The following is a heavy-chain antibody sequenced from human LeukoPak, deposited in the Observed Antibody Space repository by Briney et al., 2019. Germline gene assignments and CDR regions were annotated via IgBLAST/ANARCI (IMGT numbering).Heavy chain of an antibody. Sequence: SQTLSLTCTVSGGSISSGSYYWSWIRQPAGKGLEWIGRIYTSGSTNYNPSLKSRVTISVDTSKNQFSLKLSSVTAADTAVYYCARDLATTPHQKYYFVLSPVDYYYYMDVWGKGTTVTVSS. CDR1: GGSISSGSYY. D-gene: IGHD5-12*01. J-gene: IGHJ6*03. CDR3: ARDLATTPHQKYYFVLSPVDYYYYMDV. CDR2: IYTSGST. V-gene: IGHV4-61*02.